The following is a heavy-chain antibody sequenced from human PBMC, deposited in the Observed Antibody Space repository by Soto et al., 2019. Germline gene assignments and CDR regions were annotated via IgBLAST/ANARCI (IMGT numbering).Heavy chain of an antibody. Sequence: QVQLVQSGAEVKKPGASVKVSCKASGYTFTSYGISWVRQAPGQGLGWMGGIRAYNGNTNYAQRLQGRVTLTTDTSPSTAYMELRSLRSDDTAVYYCVRDLPTMDVWGQGTTVTVSS. CDR3: VRDLPTMDV. CDR1: GYTFTSYG. V-gene: IGHV1-18*01. J-gene: IGHJ6*02. CDR2: IRAYNGNT.